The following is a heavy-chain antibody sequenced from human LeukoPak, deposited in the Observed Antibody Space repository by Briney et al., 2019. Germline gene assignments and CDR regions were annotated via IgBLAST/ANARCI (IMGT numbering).Heavy chain of an antibody. Sequence: GGSLRLSCAASGFTFSSYAMHWVRQAPGKGLEWVAVISYDGSNKYYADSVKGRFTISRDNSKNTLYLQMNGLRAEDTAVYYCARARQYQLLYYYMDVWGKGTTVTVSS. V-gene: IGHV3-30-3*01. CDR2: ISYDGSNK. J-gene: IGHJ6*03. D-gene: IGHD2-2*01. CDR3: ARARQYQLLYYYMDV. CDR1: GFTFSSYA.